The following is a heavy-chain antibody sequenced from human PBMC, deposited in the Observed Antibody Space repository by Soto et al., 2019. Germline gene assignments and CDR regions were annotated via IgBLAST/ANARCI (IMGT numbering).Heavy chain of an antibody. D-gene: IGHD2-2*01. J-gene: IGHJ4*02. CDR3: AKDSKRYCSSTSCRDFDY. Sequence: QVQLVESGGGVVQPGRSLRLSCAASGFTFSSYGMHWVRQAPGKGLEWVAVISYDGSNKYYADSVKGRFTISRDNSKNTLYLLMNSLRAEDTAVYYCAKDSKRYCSSTSCRDFDYWGQGTLVTVSS. CDR2: ISYDGSNK. V-gene: IGHV3-30*18. CDR1: GFTFSSYG.